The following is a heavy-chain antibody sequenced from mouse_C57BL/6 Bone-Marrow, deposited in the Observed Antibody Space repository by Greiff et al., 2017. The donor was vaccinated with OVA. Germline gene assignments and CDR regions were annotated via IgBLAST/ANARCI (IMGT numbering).Heavy chain of an antibody. Sequence: EVKLMESGGGLVQPGESLKLSCESNEYEFPSHDMSWVRKTPEKRLELVAAINSDGGSTYYPDTMERRFIISRDNTKKTLYLQMSSLRSEDTALYYCARRPYYNGSGYDYFGYWGKGTTLTVSS. D-gene: IGHD1-1*01. J-gene: IGHJ2*01. CDR1: EYEFPSHD. CDR2: INSDGGST. CDR3: ARRPYYNGSGYDYFGY. V-gene: IGHV5-2*03.